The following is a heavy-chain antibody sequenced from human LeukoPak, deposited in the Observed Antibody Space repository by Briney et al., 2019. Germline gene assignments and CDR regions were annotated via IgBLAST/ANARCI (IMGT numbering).Heavy chain of an antibody. V-gene: IGHV4-59*08. J-gene: IGHJ4*02. CDR2: LYSSGST. D-gene: IGHD7-27*01. CDR1: GGSISNSS. CDR3: GRHVNGGPGGFDY. Sequence: PSETLSLTCAVSGGSISNSSWSWIRQSPGKGLEWIGSLYSSGSTTYRPTLKSRVSISVDTSKNHLCLKLSSVTAADTALYYCGRHVNGGPGGFDYWGQGTLVTVSS.